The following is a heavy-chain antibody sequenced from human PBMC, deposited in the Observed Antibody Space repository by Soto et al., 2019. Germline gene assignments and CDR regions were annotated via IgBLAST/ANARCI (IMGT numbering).Heavy chain of an antibody. CDR2: INHDGGER. V-gene: IGHV3-7*01. Sequence: EVELVESGGGLVQPGGSLRLSCAASGFTFNSFWMTWVRQAPGKGLECVAHINHDGGERYYVDSVKGRFTISRDNAKNSLYLQMNGMRGEDTAVYYCAREGIGEFGFWGQGTLVTVSS. CDR3: AREGIGEFGF. CDR1: GFTFNSFW. J-gene: IGHJ4*02. D-gene: IGHD3-10*01.